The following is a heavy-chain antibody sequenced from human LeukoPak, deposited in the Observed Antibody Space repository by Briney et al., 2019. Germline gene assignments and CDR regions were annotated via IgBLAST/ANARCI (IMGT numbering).Heavy chain of an antibody. Sequence: SETLSLTCTVSGGSISSSSYYWGWIRQPPGKGLEWIGSIYYSGSTYYNPSLKSRVTISVDTSKNQFSLKLSSVTAADTAVYYCARHSSSWYIGWFDPWGQGTLVTVSS. V-gene: IGHV4-39*01. CDR2: IYYSGST. CDR1: GGSISSSSYY. CDR3: ARHSSSWYIGWFDP. D-gene: IGHD6-13*01. J-gene: IGHJ5*02.